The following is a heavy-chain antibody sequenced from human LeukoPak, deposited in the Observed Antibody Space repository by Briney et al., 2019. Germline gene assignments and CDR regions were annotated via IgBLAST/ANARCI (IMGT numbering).Heavy chain of an antibody. CDR3: AKSPLAWELLRFDY. Sequence: GGSLRLSCTVSGFTVSSNSMSWVRQAPGKGLEWVSFIYSDNTHYSDSVKGRFTISRDNSKNTLYLQMNSLRAEGTAVYYCAKSPLAWELLRFDYWGQGTLVTVSS. V-gene: IGHV3-53*01. CDR2: IYSDNT. D-gene: IGHD1-26*01. J-gene: IGHJ4*02. CDR1: GFTVSSNS.